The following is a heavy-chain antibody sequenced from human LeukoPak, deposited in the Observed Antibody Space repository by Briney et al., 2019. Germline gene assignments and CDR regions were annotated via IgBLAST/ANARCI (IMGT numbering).Heavy chain of an antibody. CDR3: ARASGWYEGFYFDY. CDR2: ISAYNGNT. V-gene: IGHV1-18*04. Sequence: ASVKVSCKASGYTFTGYYMHWVRQAPGQGLEWMGWISAYNGNTNYAQKLQGRVTMTTDTSTSTAYMELRSLRSDDTAVYYCARASGWYEGFYFDYWGQGTLVTVSS. D-gene: IGHD6-19*01. J-gene: IGHJ4*02. CDR1: GYTFTGYY.